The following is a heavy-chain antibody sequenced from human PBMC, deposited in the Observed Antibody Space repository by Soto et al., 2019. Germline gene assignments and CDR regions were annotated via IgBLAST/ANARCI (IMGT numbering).Heavy chain of an antibody. Sequence: ASVKVSCKASGSTFSSYTISWVRQAPGQGLEWMGRIIPILGIANYAQKFQGRVTITADKSTSTAYMELRSLRSEDTAVYYCARVSWFGEFLDRGNFDYWGQGTLVTVSS. CDR3: ARVSWFGEFLDRGNFDY. V-gene: IGHV1-69*02. CDR2: IIPILGIA. CDR1: GSTFSSYT. D-gene: IGHD3-10*01. J-gene: IGHJ4*02.